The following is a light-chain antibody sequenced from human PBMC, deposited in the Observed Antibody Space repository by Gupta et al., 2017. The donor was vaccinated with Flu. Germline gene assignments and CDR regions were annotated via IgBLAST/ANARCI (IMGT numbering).Light chain of an antibody. CDR2: GNS. CDR3: QSYDSSLSGSGV. Sequence: QSVLTQPPSVSGAPGQRVTISCTGSSSNIGAGYDVHWYPQLPGTAPKLLIFGNSNRPSGVPDRFSGSKAGTSASLAITGLQAEDEADYCCQSYDSSLSGSGVFGGGTKLTVL. CDR1: SSNIGAGYD. V-gene: IGLV1-40*01. J-gene: IGLJ3*02.